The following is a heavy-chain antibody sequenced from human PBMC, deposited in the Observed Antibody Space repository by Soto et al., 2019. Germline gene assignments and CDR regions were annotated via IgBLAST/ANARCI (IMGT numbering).Heavy chain of an antibody. Sequence: HPGGSLRLSCAASGFTVSSNYMSWVRQAPGKGLEWVSVIYSGGSTYYADSVKGRFTISRDNSKNTLYLQMNSLRPEDTAVYYCARAYYDFWSGYYYYYMDVWGKGTTVTVSS. V-gene: IGHV3-66*01. J-gene: IGHJ6*03. CDR3: ARAYYDFWSGYYYYYMDV. CDR2: IYSGGST. D-gene: IGHD3-3*01. CDR1: GFTVSSNY.